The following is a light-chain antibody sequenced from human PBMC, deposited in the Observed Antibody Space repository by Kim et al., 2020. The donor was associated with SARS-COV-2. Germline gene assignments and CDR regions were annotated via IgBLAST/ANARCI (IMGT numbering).Light chain of an antibody. CDR3: QSYDNSLRGSV. Sequence: QSVLTQPPSVSGAPGQRVTISCSGSSSNIGAGNDVHWYQQLPGTPPKRLIFGSTNPSGVPDRFSVSKSGTSASLAITGLQAEDEADYYCQSYDNSLRGSVFGGGTQLTVL. V-gene: IGLV1-40*01. J-gene: IGLJ3*02. CDR2: GST. CDR1: SSNIGAGND.